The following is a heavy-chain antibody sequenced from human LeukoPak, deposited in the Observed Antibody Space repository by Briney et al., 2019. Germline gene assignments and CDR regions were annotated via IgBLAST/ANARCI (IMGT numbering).Heavy chain of an antibody. CDR2: ISYDGSNK. V-gene: IGHV3-30-3*02. J-gene: IGHJ1*01. CDR3: VKEGGRGYCSYTSTCFGEFQH. D-gene: IGHD2-2*01. CDR1: GFTFSSYA. Sequence: PGGSLRLSCAASGFTFSSYAMHWVRQAPGKGLEWVAVISYDGSNKYYADSVKGRFTISRDNSKNTLYLQMNSLRAEDTAVYYCVKEGGRGYCSYTSTCFGEFQHWGQGTLVTVSS.